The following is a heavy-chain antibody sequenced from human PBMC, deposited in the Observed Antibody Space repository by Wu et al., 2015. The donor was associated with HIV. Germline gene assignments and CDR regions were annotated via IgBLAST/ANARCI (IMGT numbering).Heavy chain of an antibody. Sequence: QVHLVQSGAEVKEPGASVKISCKTEYSFSIYYMHWVRQAPGQGLEWMGWMNPDNGNTAFAQKFQGRVTMTRNTSISTAYMELRSLRFDDAAVYYCARGLTGPMMTGALRYWGQGTLVAVSP. CDR3: ARGLTGPMMTGALRY. CDR1: EYSFSIYY. V-gene: IGHV1-8*02. D-gene: IGHD3-9*01. CDR2: MNPDNGNT. J-gene: IGHJ4*02.